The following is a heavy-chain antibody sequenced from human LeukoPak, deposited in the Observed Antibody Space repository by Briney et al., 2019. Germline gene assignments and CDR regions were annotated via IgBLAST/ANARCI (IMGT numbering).Heavy chain of an antibody. CDR2: IYPIDSDT. Sequence: GESLKISCKASGYIFTSYWTIWLGQMPGKGLEWMGIIYPIDSDTRYSPSFQGQVTISADKAISTAYLQCSSLNASDTAMYYCARLGADTFGSYWYFDLWGRGTLVTVAS. D-gene: IGHD3-16*01. CDR1: GYIFTSYW. J-gene: IGHJ2*01. CDR3: ARLGADTFGSYWYFDL. V-gene: IGHV5-51*01.